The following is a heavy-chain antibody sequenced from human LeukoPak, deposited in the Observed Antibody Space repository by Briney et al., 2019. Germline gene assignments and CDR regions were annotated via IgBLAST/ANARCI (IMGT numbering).Heavy chain of an antibody. CDR1: GYTFTSYG. D-gene: IGHD3-10*01. CDR3: ARFLLDGSGSYYVYDY. Sequence: ASVKVSCKASGYTFTSYGISWVRQAPGQGLEWMGWISAYNGNTNYAQKLQGRVTMTTDTSTSTAYMELRSLRSDGTAVYYCARFLLDGSGSYYVYDYWGQGTLSPSPQ. V-gene: IGHV1-18*01. J-gene: IGHJ4*02. CDR2: ISAYNGNT.